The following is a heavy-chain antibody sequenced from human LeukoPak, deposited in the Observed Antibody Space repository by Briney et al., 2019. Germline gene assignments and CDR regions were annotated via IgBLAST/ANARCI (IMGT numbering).Heavy chain of an antibody. Sequence: GGSLRLSCAASGFTFNSYGMHWVRQAPGKGLEWVAFIRYDGSNKYYADSVKGRFTISRDNSKNTLYLQMNSLTAVDTAVYYCARGWIQLWLAFDYWGQGTLVTVSS. CDR3: ARGWIQLWLAFDY. D-gene: IGHD5-18*01. CDR1: GFTFNSYG. V-gene: IGHV3-30*02. J-gene: IGHJ4*02. CDR2: IRYDGSNK.